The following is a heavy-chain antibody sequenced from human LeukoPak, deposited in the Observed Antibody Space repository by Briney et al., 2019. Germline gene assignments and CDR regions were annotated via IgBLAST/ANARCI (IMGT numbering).Heavy chain of an antibody. Sequence: GGSLRLSCAASGFTFSDYYMSWIRQAPGKGLEWVSYISSSGSTIYYADSVKGRFTISRDNAKNSLYLQMNSLRAEDTAVYYCARVYFYSSGYTLLDYWGQGTLVTVSS. CDR1: GFTFSDYY. V-gene: IGHV3-11*01. CDR2: ISSSGSTI. D-gene: IGHD3-22*01. CDR3: ARVYFYSSGYTLLDY. J-gene: IGHJ4*02.